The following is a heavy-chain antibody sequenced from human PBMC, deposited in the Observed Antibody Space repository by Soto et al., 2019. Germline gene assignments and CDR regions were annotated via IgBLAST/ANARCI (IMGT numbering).Heavy chain of an antibody. CDR2: IKSKTDGGTT. CDR3: TTLRYSGYVLVSSY. V-gene: IGHV3-15*01. CDR1: GFTFSNAW. Sequence: GGSLRLSCAASGFTFSNAWMSWVRQAPGKGLEWVGRIKSKTDGGTTDYAAPVKGRFTISRDDSKNTLYLQMNSLKTEDTAVYYCTTLRYSGYVLVSSYWGQGTLVTVSS. J-gene: IGHJ4*02. D-gene: IGHD5-12*01.